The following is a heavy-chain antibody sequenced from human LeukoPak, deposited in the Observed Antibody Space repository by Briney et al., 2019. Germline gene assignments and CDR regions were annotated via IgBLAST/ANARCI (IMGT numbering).Heavy chain of an antibody. J-gene: IGHJ4*02. CDR2: ISGSGGDT. Sequence: GGSLRLSCAASGFTFSSYAMSWVRQALGKGLEWVSVISGSGGDTYYADSVKGRFTISRHNSKNTLYLQMNSLRAEDTAIYYCAKTGCTSTGCYENYWGQGTLVTVSS. V-gene: IGHV3-23*01. D-gene: IGHD2-2*01. CDR1: GFTFSSYA. CDR3: AKTGCTSTGCYENY.